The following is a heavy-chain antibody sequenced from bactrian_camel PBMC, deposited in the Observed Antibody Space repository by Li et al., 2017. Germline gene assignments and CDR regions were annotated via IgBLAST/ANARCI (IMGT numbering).Heavy chain of an antibody. CDR3: AASRAMWLGQDKALDASQYSK. V-gene: IGHV3S6*01. Sequence: HVQLVESGGGSVQAGGSLRLACKVSGHLRGCMTWFRQAPGKEREGVASLYTDLGATHYADSVKGRFTGSQDNAKDTLYLQMNSLKPEDTAMYYCAASRAMWLGQDKALDASQYSKWGQGTQVTVS. CDR2: LYTDLGAT. D-gene: IGHD1*01. CDR1: GHLRGC. J-gene: IGHJ4*01.